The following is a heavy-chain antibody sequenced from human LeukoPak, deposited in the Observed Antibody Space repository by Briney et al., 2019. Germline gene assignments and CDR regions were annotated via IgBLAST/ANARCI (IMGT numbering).Heavy chain of an antibody. V-gene: IGHV4-61*02. CDR1: GGSISSGSYY. D-gene: IGHD2-2*02. CDR3: ARESQYTLGYYMDV. J-gene: IGHJ6*03. Sequence: PSQTLSLTCTVSGGSISSGSYYWSWIRQPAGKGLEWIGRIYTSGSTNYNPSLKSRVTMSVDTSKNQFSLKLSSVTAADTAVYYCARESQYTLGYYMDVWGKGTRSPSP. CDR2: IYTSGST.